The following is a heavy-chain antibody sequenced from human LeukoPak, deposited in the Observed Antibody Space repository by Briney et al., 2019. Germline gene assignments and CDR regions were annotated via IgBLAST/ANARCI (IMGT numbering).Heavy chain of an antibody. V-gene: IGHV1-18*01. CDR1: GYTFTSYG. CDR3: ARRQAYDAFDI. Sequence: VASVTVSCKSSGYTFTSYGISWVRQAPGQGLEWMGWISAYNDNTNYAQKLQGRVTMTTDTSTSTAYMELRSLRSDDTAVYYCARRQAYDAFDIWGQGTMVTVSS. CDR2: ISAYNDNT. J-gene: IGHJ3*02.